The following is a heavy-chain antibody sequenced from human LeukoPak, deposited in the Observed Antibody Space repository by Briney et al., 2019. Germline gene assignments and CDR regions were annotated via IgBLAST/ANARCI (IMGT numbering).Heavy chain of an antibody. CDR3: ARGYSSSWYSPSYFDY. D-gene: IGHD6-13*01. CDR2: IHHSGST. V-gene: IGHV4-4*02. Sequence: SETLSLTCAVSGGSISSSNWWSWVRQPPGKGLEWIGEIHHSGSTNYNPSLKSRVTISVDKSKNQFSLKLSSVTAADTAVYYCARGYSSSWYSPSYFDYWGQGTLVTVSS. J-gene: IGHJ4*02. CDR1: GGSISSSNW.